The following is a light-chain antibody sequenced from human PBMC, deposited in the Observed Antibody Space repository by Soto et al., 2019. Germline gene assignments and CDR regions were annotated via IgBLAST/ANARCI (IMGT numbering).Light chain of an antibody. CDR1: HSVGSSH. J-gene: IGKJ1*01. Sequence: EIVLTQSPGTLSLSPGERATLSCRASHSVGSSHLAWYQQKPGQAPRLLIYGASSRATGVPDRFSGSGSGTYFTLTISRLEPKDSPVYYCQQYVGSTFGQGTKVEI. CDR2: GAS. V-gene: IGKV3-20*01. CDR3: QQYVGST.